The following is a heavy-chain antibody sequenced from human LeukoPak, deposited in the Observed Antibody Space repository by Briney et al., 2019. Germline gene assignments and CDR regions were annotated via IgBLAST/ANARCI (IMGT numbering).Heavy chain of an antibody. CDR2: IYHSGST. V-gene: IGHV4-38-2*01. J-gene: IGHJ3*02. Sequence: SETLSLTCAVSGYSISSGYYWGWIRQPPGKGLEWIGSIYHSGSTYYNPSLKSRVTISVDTSKNQFSLKLSSVTAADTAVYYCARGDDSSGHDAFDIWGQGTMVTVSS. D-gene: IGHD3-22*01. CDR3: ARGDDSSGHDAFDI. CDR1: GYSISSGYY.